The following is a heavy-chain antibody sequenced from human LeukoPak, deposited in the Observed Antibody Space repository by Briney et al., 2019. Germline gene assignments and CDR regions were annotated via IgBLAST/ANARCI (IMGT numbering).Heavy chain of an antibody. CDR3: ARIRYYYDSSPYYYYMDV. CDR1: GYTFTSYG. Sequence: GASVKVSCKASGYTFTSYGFSWVRQAPGQGLEWMGWISASNGNTNYAQKLQGRVTMTTDTSTSTAYMELRSLRSDDTAVYYCARIRYYYDSSPYYYYMDVWGKGTTVTVSS. V-gene: IGHV1-18*01. J-gene: IGHJ6*03. D-gene: IGHD3-22*01. CDR2: ISASNGNT.